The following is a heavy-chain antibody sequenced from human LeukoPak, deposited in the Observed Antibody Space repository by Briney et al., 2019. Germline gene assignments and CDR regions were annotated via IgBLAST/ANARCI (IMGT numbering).Heavy chain of an antibody. CDR1: EVTVSSNY. CDR3: ARDLEGTAMEGVS. CDR2: IYSGGST. D-gene: IGHD5-18*01. V-gene: IGHV3-53*01. J-gene: IGHJ4*02. Sequence: PGGSLRLSCAASEVTVSSNYMSWVRQAPGKGLEWVSVIYSGGSTYYADSAKGRFTISRDNSKNTPYLQMNSLRAEDTAVYYCARDLEGTAMEGVSWGQGTLVTISS.